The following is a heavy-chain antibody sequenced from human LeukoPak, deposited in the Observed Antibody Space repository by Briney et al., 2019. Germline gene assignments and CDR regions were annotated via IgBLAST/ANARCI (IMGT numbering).Heavy chain of an antibody. CDR2: IYYSGST. CDR3: ARRRLGWYSVDS. J-gene: IGHJ4*02. Sequence: SETLSLTCTVSGGSISSGSYYWGWVRQPPGKGLEWIGSIYYSGSTYYNASLKSRVTVSVDTSKNQFSLSLSSVTAADTAVYYCARRRLGWYSVDSWGLGTLVTVSS. V-gene: IGHV4-39*01. D-gene: IGHD6-19*01. CDR1: GGSISSGSYY.